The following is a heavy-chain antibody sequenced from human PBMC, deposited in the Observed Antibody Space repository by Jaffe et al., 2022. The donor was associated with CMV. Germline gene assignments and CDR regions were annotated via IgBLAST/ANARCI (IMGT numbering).Heavy chain of an antibody. CDR1: GGSISSSSYY. CDR3: ARYALVYCSGGSCYSYFDY. D-gene: IGHD2-15*01. J-gene: IGHJ4*02. Sequence: QLQLQESGPGLVKPSETLSLTCTVSGGSISSSSYYWGWIRQPPGKGLEWIGSIYYSGSTYYNPSLKSRVTISVDTSKNQFSLKLSSVTAADTAVYYCARYALVYCSGGSCYSYFDYWGQGTLVTVSS. V-gene: IGHV4-39*01. CDR2: IYYSGST.